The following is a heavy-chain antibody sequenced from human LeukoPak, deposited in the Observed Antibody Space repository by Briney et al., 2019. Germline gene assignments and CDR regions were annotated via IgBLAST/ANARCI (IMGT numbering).Heavy chain of an antibody. CDR1: GGSISSSSYY. CDR3: ARGRYRAIKWFDP. CDR2: IYYSGST. V-gene: IGHV4-39*07. Sequence: SETLSLTCTVSGGSISSSSYYWGWIRQPPGKGLEWIGSIYYSGSTYYNPSLKSRVTISVDTSKNQFSLKLSSVTAADTAVYYCARGRYRAIKWFDPWGQGTLVTVPS. J-gene: IGHJ5*02. D-gene: IGHD1-26*01.